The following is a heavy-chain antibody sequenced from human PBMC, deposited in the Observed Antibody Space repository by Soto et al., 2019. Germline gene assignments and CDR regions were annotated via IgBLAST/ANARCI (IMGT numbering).Heavy chain of an antibody. CDR2: IRSKAYGGTT. CDR1: GFTFGDYA. CDR3: TRGGGAAATDPTEPFDY. V-gene: IGHV3-49*03. J-gene: IGHJ4*02. D-gene: IGHD6-13*01. Sequence: GGSLRLSCTASGFTFGDYAMSWFRQAPGKGLEWVGFIRSKAYGGTTEYAASVKGRFTISRDDSKSIAYLQMNSLKTEDTAVYYCTRGGGAAATDPTEPFDYWGQGTLVTVSS.